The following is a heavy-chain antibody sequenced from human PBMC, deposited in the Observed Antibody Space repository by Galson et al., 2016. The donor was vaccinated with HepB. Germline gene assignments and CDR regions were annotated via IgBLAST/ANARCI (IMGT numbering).Heavy chain of an antibody. Sequence: SLRLSRAASGFTFRNYAMSWVRQAPGKGLEWVSTISGSGGTTYYGDSVKGRFTSSRDNSKKTVYLQLKSLRAEDTAVYYCVKDGSDILTGYLAWGPKKMYVGGFDIWGQGTRVTVSS. CDR2: ISGSGGTT. D-gene: IGHD3-9*01. CDR1: GFTFRNYA. CDR3: VKDGSDILTGYLAWGPKKMYVGGFDI. V-gene: IGHV3-23*01. J-gene: IGHJ3*02.